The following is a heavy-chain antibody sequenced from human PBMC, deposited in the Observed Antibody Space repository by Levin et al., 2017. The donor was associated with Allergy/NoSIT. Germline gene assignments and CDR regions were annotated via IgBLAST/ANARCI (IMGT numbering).Heavy chain of an antibody. Sequence: QRGESLKISCAASGFTLSRFWTTWVRQAPGKGLEWVTNINEDGSEKQYVASVKGRFTISRDYANNSVYLQMSSLRDDDTAIYYCARDPYDIRGYGGYGAFDIWGQGTMVTVSS. CDR1: GFTLSRFW. D-gene: IGHD3-22*01. CDR3: ARDPYDIRGYGGYGAFDI. V-gene: IGHV3-7*01. CDR2: INEDGSEK. J-gene: IGHJ3*02.